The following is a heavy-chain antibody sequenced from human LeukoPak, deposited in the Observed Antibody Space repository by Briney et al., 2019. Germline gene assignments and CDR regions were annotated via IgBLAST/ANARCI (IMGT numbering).Heavy chain of an antibody. D-gene: IGHD3-22*01. Sequence: GGSLRLSCAASGFTFSSYWMSWVRQAPGKGLEWVANIKQDGSEKYYVDSVKGRFTIPRDNAKNSPYLQMNSLRAEDTAVYYCARLYDGSAYHADHFDYWGQGTLVIVSS. V-gene: IGHV3-7*01. CDR1: GFTFSSYW. J-gene: IGHJ4*02. CDR3: ARLYDGSAYHADHFDY. CDR2: IKQDGSEK.